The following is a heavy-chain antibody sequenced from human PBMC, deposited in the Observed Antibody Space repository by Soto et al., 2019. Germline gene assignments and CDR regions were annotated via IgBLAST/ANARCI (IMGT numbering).Heavy chain of an antibody. CDR2: IYYSGST. CDR3: ARLMTTVTQNWFDH. J-gene: IGHJ5*02. D-gene: IGHD4-17*01. Sequence: SETLSLTCTVSGGSISSSSYYWGWIRQPPGKGLEWIGSIYYSGSTYYNPSLKSRVTISVDTSKNQFSLKLSSVTAADTAVYYCARLMTTVTQNWFDHWGQGTLVTVSS. V-gene: IGHV4-39*01. CDR1: GGSISSSSYY.